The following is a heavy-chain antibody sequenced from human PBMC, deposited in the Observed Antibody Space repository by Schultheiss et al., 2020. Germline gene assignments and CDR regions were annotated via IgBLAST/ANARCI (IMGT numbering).Heavy chain of an antibody. CDR2: IWYDGSNK. J-gene: IGHJ4*02. V-gene: IGHV3-33*08. CDR3: ARDCRTGGVCY. CDR1: GFSFSSYS. D-gene: IGHD2-8*02. Sequence: GGSLRLSCAASGFSFSSYSMNWVRQAPGKGLEWVAVIWYDGSNKYYADSVKGRFTISRDNAKNSLYLQMNSLRAEDTAVYYCARDCRTGGVCYWGQGTLVTVSS.